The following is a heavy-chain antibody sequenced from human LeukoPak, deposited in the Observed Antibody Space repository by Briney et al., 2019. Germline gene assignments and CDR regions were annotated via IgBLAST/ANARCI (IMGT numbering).Heavy chain of an antibody. D-gene: IGHD1-26*01. J-gene: IGHJ4*02. V-gene: IGHV1-2*02. Sequence: ASVKVSCKASGYTFTGYYMHWVRQAPGQGLEWMGWINPNSGGTNYAQKFQGRVTMTSDTSISTAYMELSRLRSDDTAVYYCARIRIVGAAEFDYWGQGTLVTVSS. CDR2: INPNSGGT. CDR3: ARIRIVGAAEFDY. CDR1: GYTFTGYY.